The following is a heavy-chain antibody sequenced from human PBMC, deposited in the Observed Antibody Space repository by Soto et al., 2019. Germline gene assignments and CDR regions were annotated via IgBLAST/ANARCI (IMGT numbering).Heavy chain of an antibody. J-gene: IGHJ6*04. CDR2: IYLDDDK. V-gene: IGHV2-5*02. CDR3: EHACDGWYGMDV. CDR1: GFSLTTRGVG. Sequence: QITLKESGPTLVKPTQTLTLTCTFSGFSLTTRGVGVAWILQPPGKALEWLALIYLDDDKGYSPSLKSRPTTTKDPPKNQAVLTMTNMDPVDTATYYCEHACDGWYGMDVWGKATTVTVSS. D-gene: IGHD6-19*01.